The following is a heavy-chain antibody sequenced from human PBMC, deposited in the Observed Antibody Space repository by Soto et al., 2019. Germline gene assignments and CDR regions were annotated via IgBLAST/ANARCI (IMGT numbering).Heavy chain of an antibody. V-gene: IGHV5-51*01. Sequence: EVQLVQSGVEVKKPGESLKISCKGSGYSFISYWIGWVRQMPGRGLEWMGIIYPHDSDTSYSPSFQGQVTISADKSIGTAYLQWSSLTASDSAMYYCARLYGSGQWNWFDPWGQGTLVTVSS. CDR1: GYSFISYW. J-gene: IGHJ5*02. CDR2: IYPHDSDT. CDR3: ARLYGSGQWNWFDP. D-gene: IGHD3-10*01.